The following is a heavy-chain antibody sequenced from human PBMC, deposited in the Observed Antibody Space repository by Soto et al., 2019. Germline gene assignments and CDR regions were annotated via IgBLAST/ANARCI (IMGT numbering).Heavy chain of an antibody. J-gene: IGHJ6*02. D-gene: IGHD2-2*01. V-gene: IGHV1-69*01. CDR2: IIPIPGTA. CDR3: ARSQGSSSSLAIYYYYYYGMDV. Sequence: QVQLVQSGAEVKKPGSSVKVSCKASGGTFSSYAISWVRQAPGQGLEWMGGIIPIPGTANDAQKFQGRVTITADDSTSTAYMELSSLRSEDTAVYYCARSQGSSSSLAIYYYYYYGMDVWGQGTTVTVSS. CDR1: GGTFSSYA.